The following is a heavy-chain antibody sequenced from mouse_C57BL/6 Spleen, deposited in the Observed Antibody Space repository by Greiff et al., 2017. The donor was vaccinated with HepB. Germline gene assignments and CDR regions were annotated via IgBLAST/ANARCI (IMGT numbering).Heavy chain of an antibody. Sequence: VQLQQSGPVLVKPGASVKMSCKASGYTFTDYYMNWVRQSHGKSLEWIGVINPYNGGTSYNQKFKGKATLTVDKSSSTAYMELNSLTSEDSAVYYCARWTAFAYWGQVTLVTVSA. CDR2: INPYNGGT. CDR1: GYTFTDYY. V-gene: IGHV1-19*01. J-gene: IGHJ3*01. CDR3: ARWTAFAY.